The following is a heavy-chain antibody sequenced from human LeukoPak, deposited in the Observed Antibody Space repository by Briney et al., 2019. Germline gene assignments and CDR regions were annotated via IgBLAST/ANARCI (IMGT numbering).Heavy chain of an antibody. Sequence: SETLSLTCTVSGDSISSSSYYWGWIRQPPGKGLEWIGSIYYSGSTYYNPSLKSRVTISVDTSKNQFSLKLSSVTAADTAVYYCARSFLWFGELSGWFDPWGQGTLVTVSS. CDR1: GDSISSSSYY. CDR2: IYYSGST. J-gene: IGHJ5*02. D-gene: IGHD3-10*01. CDR3: ARSFLWFGELSGWFDP. V-gene: IGHV4-39*07.